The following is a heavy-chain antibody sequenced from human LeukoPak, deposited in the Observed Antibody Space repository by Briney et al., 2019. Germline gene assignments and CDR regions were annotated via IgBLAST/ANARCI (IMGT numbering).Heavy chain of an antibody. Sequence: GASVKVSCKASGGTFTSYAISWVRQAPGQGLEWMGGIIPIFGTANYAQKFQGRVTITADESTSTADMELSSLRSEDTAVYYCARGEGTIYSSSTYFDYWGQGTLVTVSS. V-gene: IGHV1-69*13. CDR1: GGTFTSYA. CDR3: ARGEGTIYSSSTYFDY. D-gene: IGHD6-13*01. CDR2: IIPIFGTA. J-gene: IGHJ4*02.